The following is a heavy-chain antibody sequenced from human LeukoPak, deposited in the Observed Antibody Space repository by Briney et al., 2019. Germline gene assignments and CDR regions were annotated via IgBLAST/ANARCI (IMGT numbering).Heavy chain of an antibody. Sequence: GGSLRLSCAVSGXTFDDYGMSWVRQAPGKGLEWVSDINWNGGSTNYADSVKGRFTISRDNAKNSLYLQMNSLRAEDTALYYCARDSGGYSYGPYYFDYWGQGTLVTVSS. CDR3: ARDSGGYSYGPYYFDY. J-gene: IGHJ4*02. CDR2: INWNGGST. CDR1: GXTFDDYG. V-gene: IGHV3-20*04. D-gene: IGHD5-18*01.